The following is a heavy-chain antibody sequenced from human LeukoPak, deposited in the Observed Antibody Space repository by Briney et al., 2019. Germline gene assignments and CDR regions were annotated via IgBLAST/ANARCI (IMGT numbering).Heavy chain of an antibody. CDR2: IIPIFGTA. J-gene: IGHJ6*03. Sequence: SVKVSCKASGGTFSSYAISWVRQAPGQGLEWMGRIIPIFGTANYAQKFQGRVTITTDESTSTAYMELSSLRSEDTAVYCCARVGLIDYYYYMDVWGKGTTVTVSS. CDR3: ARVGLIDYYYYMDV. CDR1: GGTFSSYA. D-gene: IGHD2-8*01. V-gene: IGHV1-69*05.